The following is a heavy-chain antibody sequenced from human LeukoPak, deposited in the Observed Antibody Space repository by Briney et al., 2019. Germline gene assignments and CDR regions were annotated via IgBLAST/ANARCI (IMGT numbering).Heavy chain of an antibody. J-gene: IGHJ6*02. V-gene: IGHV1-18*01. CDR1: GYTFTSYG. CDR2: ISAYNGNT. CDR3: ARDGSGSYYYYYYGMDV. Sequence: ASVKVSCKASGYTFTSYGISWVRQAPGQGLEWMGWISAYNGNTNYAQKLQGRVTMTTDTSTSTAYMELRSLRSDDTAVYYCARDGSGSYYYYYYGMDVWSQGTTVTVSS. D-gene: IGHD3-10*01.